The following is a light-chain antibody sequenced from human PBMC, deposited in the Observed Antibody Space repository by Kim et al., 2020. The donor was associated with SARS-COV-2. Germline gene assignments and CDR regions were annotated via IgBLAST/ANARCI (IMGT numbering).Light chain of an antibody. CDR2: DAS. J-gene: IGKJ4*01. CDR1: QSVSSH. Sequence: EIVMTQSPATLSLSPGERATLSCRASQSVSSHLTWYQQKPGQAPRLLIYDASNRATGIPARFSGSGSGTDFTLTISSLEAEDFGVYYCQQRSNWPLTFGGGTKVDIK. V-gene: IGKV3-11*01. CDR3: QQRSNWPLT.